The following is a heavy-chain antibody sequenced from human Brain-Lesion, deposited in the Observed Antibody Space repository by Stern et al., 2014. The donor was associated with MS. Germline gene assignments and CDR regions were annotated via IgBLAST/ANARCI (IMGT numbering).Heavy chain of an antibody. CDR2: LWFDGTKK. Sequence: VQLEESGGGVVQPGRSLRLSCAVSGFPFSSYGMYWVRQAPGKGLEWVAGLWFDGTKKNYIESVKGRFTISRDNSKNTLSLQMTSLRAEDTAVYYCAKDKKDSSGWNLYFYGMDVWGQGTTVIVSS. J-gene: IGHJ6*02. CDR1: GFPFSSYG. D-gene: IGHD6-19*01. V-gene: IGHV3-33*06. CDR3: AKDKKDSSGWNLYFYGMDV.